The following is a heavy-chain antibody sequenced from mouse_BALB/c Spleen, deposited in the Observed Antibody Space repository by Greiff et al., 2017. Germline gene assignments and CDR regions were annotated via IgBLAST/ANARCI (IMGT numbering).Heavy chain of an antibody. CDR1: GYSITSGYY. J-gene: IGHJ1*01. CDR3: ARDTYWYIED. Sequence: ESGPGLVKPSQSLSLTCSVTGYSITSGYYWNWIRQFPGNKLEWMGYISYDGSNNYNPSLKNRISITRDTSKNQFFLKLNSVTTEDTATYYCARDTYWYIEDGGEGTTGTVAA. CDR2: ISYDGSN. V-gene: IGHV3-6*02.